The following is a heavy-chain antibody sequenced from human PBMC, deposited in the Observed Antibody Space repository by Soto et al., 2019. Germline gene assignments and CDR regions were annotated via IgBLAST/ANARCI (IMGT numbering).Heavy chain of an antibody. CDR1: GFTFSSYA. V-gene: IGHV3-23*01. CDR3: AKARTLSYYDSSGYVGY. D-gene: IGHD3-22*01. CDR2: ISGSGGST. Sequence: EVQLLESGGGLVQPGGSLRLSCAASGFTFSSYAMSWVRQAPGKGLEWVSAISGSGGSTYYADSVKGRFTISRDNSKNTLYLQMNSLRAEDTAVYYCAKARTLSYYDSSGYVGYWGQGTLVTVSS. J-gene: IGHJ4*02.